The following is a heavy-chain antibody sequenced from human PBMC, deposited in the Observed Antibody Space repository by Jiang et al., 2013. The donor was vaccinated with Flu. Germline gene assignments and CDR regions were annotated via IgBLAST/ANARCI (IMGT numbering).Heavy chain of an antibody. CDR1: GFTFSSYG. J-gene: IGHJ4*02. Sequence: QMQLVESGGGVVQPGRSLRLSCAASGFTFSSYGMHWVRQAPGKGLEWVAVISYDGSNKYYADSVKGRFTISRDNSKNTLYLQMNSLRAGDTAVYYCANDNWNYDYWGQGTLVTVSS. D-gene: IGHD1-7*01. V-gene: IGHV3-30*18. CDR2: ISYDGSNK. CDR3: ANDNWNYDY.